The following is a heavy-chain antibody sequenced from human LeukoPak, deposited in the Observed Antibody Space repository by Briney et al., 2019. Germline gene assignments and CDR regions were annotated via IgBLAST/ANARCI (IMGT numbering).Heavy chain of an antibody. D-gene: IGHD5-12*01. CDR1: GGTFSSYA. V-gene: IGHV1-69*04. CDR3: AHKGATRAFDI. CDR2: IIPILGIA. Sequence: ASVKVSCKASGGTFSSYAISWVRQAPGQGLEWMGRIIPILGIANYAQKFQGRVTITADKSTSTAYMELSSLRSEDTAVYYCAHKGATRAFDIWGQGTMVTVSS. J-gene: IGHJ3*02.